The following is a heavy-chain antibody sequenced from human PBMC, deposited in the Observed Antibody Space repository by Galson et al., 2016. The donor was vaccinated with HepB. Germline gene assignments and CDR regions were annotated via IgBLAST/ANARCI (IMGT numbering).Heavy chain of an antibody. V-gene: IGHV3-15*01. J-gene: IGHJ4*02. CDR2: INSNMDGETI. Sequence: SMRLSCAASGFTFSSAWMSWVRQAPGQGLEWVARINSNMDGETIDYNVPVQGRFTISRDDARDTVDLLMTGLKIEDTAFYYCTTVRRVTSSGTGGDLDYWGQGTLVTVSS. CDR1: GFTFSSAW. D-gene: IGHD3-10*01. CDR3: TTVRRVTSSGTGGDLDY.